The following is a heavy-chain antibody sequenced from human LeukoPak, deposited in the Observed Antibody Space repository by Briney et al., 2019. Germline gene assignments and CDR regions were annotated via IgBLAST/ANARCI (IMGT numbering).Heavy chain of an antibody. D-gene: IGHD3-22*01. CDR3: ARVYYYDSSGLDY. CDR1: GFTFSTYA. V-gene: IGHV3-23*01. J-gene: IGHJ4*02. Sequence: PGGSLRLSCAASGFTFSTYAMSWVRPAPGKGLEWVSAISGSGVSTYYADSVKGRFTIPRDTSNNRLYLQMNSLRAEDTAVYYCARVYYYDSSGLDYWGQGTLVTVSS. CDR2: ISGSGVST.